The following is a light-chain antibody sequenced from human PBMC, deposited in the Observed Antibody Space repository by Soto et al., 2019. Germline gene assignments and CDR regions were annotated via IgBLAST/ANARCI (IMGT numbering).Light chain of an antibody. CDR1: QGIRSD. CDR2: GTS. J-gene: IGKJ1*01. CDR3: LQDHNYPLT. V-gene: IGKV1-6*01. Sequence: AIQMTQSPSSLSASVGDRVTITCRASQGIRSDLGWYQQKPGKAPKLLIYGTSSLQSGVPSRFSGSGSGTDFTLTISSLQPEDFATYYCLQDHNYPLTFGQGTKVEIK.